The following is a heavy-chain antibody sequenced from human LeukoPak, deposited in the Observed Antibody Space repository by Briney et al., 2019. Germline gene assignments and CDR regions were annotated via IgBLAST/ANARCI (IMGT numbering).Heavy chain of an antibody. CDR3: ASPRSGYRYTFDY. CDR1: AASISNYY. J-gene: IGHJ4*02. V-gene: IGHV4-4*09. D-gene: IGHD3-22*01. Sequence: SETLSLTGAVSAASISNYYWSWIRQAPGKGLEWIGYISTSGSTNYNPSLNSRVSISLDTSKNRFSLNLNFVTATDTAVYYCASPRSGYRYTFDYWGQGALVTVSS. CDR2: ISTSGST.